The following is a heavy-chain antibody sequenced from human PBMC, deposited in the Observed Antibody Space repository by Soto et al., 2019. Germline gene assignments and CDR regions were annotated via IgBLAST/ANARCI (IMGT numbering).Heavy chain of an antibody. CDR1: GGSISCYY. CDR2: IYYSGST. J-gene: IGHJ3*02. CDR3: ARRYGSAFDI. V-gene: IGHV4-59*01. D-gene: IGHD3-10*01. Sequence: QVQLQESGPGLVKPSETLSLTCTVSGGSISCYYWSWIRQPPGKGLEWIGYIYYSGSTNYNPSLKSRVTKSVDTSKNQFSLKLSSVTAADTAVYYCARRYGSAFDIWGQGTMVTVSS.